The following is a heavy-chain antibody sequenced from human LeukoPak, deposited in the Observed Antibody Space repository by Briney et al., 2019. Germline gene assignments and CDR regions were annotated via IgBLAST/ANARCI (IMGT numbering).Heavy chain of an antibody. D-gene: IGHD2-15*01. CDR2: IYTSGNT. J-gene: IGHJ4*02. V-gene: IGHV4-4*07. CDR1: SGSISSSY. Sequence: SETLSLTCTVSSGSISSSYWSWIRQRAGKGLEWIGRIYTSGNTNYNPSLKSRVSMLIDTSKNQFSLKLSSVTAADTAVYYCARAAANYFDYWGQGTLVTVSS. CDR3: ARAAANYFDY.